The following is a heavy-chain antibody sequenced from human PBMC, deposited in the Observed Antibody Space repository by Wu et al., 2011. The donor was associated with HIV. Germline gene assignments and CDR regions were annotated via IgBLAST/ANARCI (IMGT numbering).Heavy chain of an antibody. CDR3: ARGKDIVVVPSFDWFDP. Sequence: CKASGYTFSSYGISWVRQAPGQGLEWMGWISGYSGDTNYAQKFQDRVTMTTDTSTSTAYMELRSLRSDDTAVYYCARGKDIVVVPSFDWFDPWGQGTLVTVSS. J-gene: IGHJ5*02. V-gene: IGHV1-18*01. CDR1: GYTFSSYG. CDR2: ISGYSGDT. D-gene: IGHD2-2*01.